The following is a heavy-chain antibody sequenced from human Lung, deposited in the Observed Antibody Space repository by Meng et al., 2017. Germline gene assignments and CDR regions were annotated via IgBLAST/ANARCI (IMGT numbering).Heavy chain of an antibody. CDR3: ARVLIAAAGTVDY. Sequence: SETLSLTCTVSGYSISSGYYWGWIRQPPGEGLEWIGSIYHSGSTYYNPSLKSRVTISVDTSKNQFSLKLSSVTAADTAVYYCARVLIAAAGTVDYWGQGTLVTVSS. V-gene: IGHV4-38-2*02. CDR1: GYSISSGYY. CDR2: IYHSGST. J-gene: IGHJ4*02. D-gene: IGHD6-13*01.